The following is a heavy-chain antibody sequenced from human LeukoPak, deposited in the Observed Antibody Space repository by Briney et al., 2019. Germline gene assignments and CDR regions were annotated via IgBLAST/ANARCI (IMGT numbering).Heavy chain of an antibody. CDR2: INHSGST. Sequence: SETLSLTCAVYGGSFSGYYWSWIRQPPGKGLEWIGEINHSGSTNYNPSLKSRATISVDTSKNQFSLKLSSVTAADTAVYYCARVGTDGYNSWGQGTLVTVSS. V-gene: IGHV4-34*01. J-gene: IGHJ4*02. D-gene: IGHD5-24*01. CDR1: GGSFSGYY. CDR3: ARVGTDGYNS.